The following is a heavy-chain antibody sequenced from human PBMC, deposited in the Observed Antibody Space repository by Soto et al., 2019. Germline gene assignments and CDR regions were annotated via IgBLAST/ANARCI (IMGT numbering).Heavy chain of an antibody. CDR2: INAGNGNT. Sequence: ASVKVSCKASGYTFTSYAMHWVRQAPGQRLEWMGWINAGNGNTKYSQKFQGRVTITRDTSASTAYMELSRLRSEDTAVYYCARGLPLIVVVVANWFDPWGQGTLVTVSS. V-gene: IGHV1-3*01. J-gene: IGHJ5*02. CDR1: GYTFTSYA. D-gene: IGHD2-15*01. CDR3: ARGLPLIVVVVANWFDP.